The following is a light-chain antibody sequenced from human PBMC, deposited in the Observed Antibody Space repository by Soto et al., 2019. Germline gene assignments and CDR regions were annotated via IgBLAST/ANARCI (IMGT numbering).Light chain of an antibody. J-gene: IGLJ2*01. Sequence: QSVLTQPPSASGTPGQRVTISCSGSSSNIGSNYVYWYQQLPGTAPKLLIYRNNQRPSGVPDRFSGSKSGTSASLAISGLRSEDEADYYCEAWDDSLSAVFGGGTKVTVL. CDR2: RNN. CDR1: SSNIGSNY. CDR3: EAWDDSLSAV. V-gene: IGLV1-47*01.